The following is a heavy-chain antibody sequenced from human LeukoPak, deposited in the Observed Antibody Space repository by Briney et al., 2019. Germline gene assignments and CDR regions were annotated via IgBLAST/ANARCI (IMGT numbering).Heavy chain of an antibody. CDR3: THMVTDRLLDY. D-gene: IGHD2-21*02. Sequence: SGPTLVNPTQTLTLTCAFSGFSLSTTGVGVGWIRQPPGTALAWLALIYWNDDKRYSPSLKRRLTITKDTSKNQVVLTMTNMDPVDTATYYCTHMVTDRLLDYWGQGTLVTVSS. J-gene: IGHJ4*02. CDR2: IYWNDDK. CDR1: GFSLSTTGVG. V-gene: IGHV2-5*01.